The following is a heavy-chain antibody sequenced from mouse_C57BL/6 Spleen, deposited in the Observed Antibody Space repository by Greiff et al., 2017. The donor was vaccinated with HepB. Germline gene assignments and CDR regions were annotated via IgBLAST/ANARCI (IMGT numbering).Heavy chain of an antibody. CDR2: IDPETGGT. CDR1: GYTFTDYE. CDR3: TREGIYYDYDGHAMDY. Sequence: QVHVKQSGAELVRPGASVTLSCKASGYTFTDYEMHWVKQTPVHGLEWIGAIDPETGGTAYNQKFKGKAILTADKSSSTAYMELRSLTSEDSAVYYCTREGIYYDYDGHAMDYWGQGTSVTVSS. D-gene: IGHD2-4*01. V-gene: IGHV1-15*01. J-gene: IGHJ4*01.